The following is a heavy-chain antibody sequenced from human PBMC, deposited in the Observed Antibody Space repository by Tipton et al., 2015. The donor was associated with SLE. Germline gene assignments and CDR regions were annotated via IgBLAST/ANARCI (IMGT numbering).Heavy chain of an antibody. D-gene: IGHD3-16*01. CDR1: GGSISSSNW. CDR2: IYHSGST. Sequence: TLSLTCAVSGGSISSSNWWSWVRQPPGKGLEWIGEIYHSGSTNYNPSLKGRVTISVDKSKNQFSLKLSSVTAADTAVYYCARGSIGGGAFDYWGQGTLVTVSS. V-gene: IGHV4-4*02. J-gene: IGHJ4*02. CDR3: ARGSIGGGAFDY.